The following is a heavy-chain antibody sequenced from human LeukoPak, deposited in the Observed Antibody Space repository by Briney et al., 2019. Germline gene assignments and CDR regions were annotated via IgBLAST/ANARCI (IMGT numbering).Heavy chain of an antibody. CDR3: ATRFSGRPFDP. CDR2: IYSSGST. Sequence: PSQTLSLICTVSGASISSGDYHWTWIRQPPGKGLEWIGYIYSSGSTYYNPSLKSRVYISVDTSKNHFSLQLTSVTAADTAVYYCATRFSGRPFDPWGQGTLVTLSS. V-gene: IGHV4-30-4*08. D-gene: IGHD1-26*01. J-gene: IGHJ5*02. CDR1: GASISSGDYH.